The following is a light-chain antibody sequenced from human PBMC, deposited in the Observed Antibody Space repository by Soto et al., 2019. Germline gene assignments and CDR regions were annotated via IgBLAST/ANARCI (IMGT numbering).Light chain of an antibody. CDR1: HRISRQ. Sequence: DIQMTQSPSTLSASVGDRVSVTCRASHRISRQLAWYQQKPGKAPNLLIYQASNLETGVPSRFSGSGSGTAFTLPISSLQPDDVATYYCLQYKSYWTFGEGTKVDVK. CDR2: QAS. J-gene: IGKJ1*01. V-gene: IGKV1-5*03. CDR3: LQYKSYWT.